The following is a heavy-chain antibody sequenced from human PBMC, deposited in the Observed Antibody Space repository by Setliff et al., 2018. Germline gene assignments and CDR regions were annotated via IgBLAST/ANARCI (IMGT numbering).Heavy chain of an antibody. V-gene: IGHV1-69*05. Sequence: SVKVSCKASGATFSSYGISWVRQAPGQGLEWMAGTIPIFGTTEYAQKFQGRLTIITDESTNTAFMQLSSLRSDDTAVYYCVREGVDSRSSTDYRYYMDVWGKGTSVTVSS. CDR2: TIPIFGTT. J-gene: IGHJ6*03. CDR1: GATFSSYG. CDR3: VREGVDSRSSTDYRYYMDV. D-gene: IGHD3-22*01.